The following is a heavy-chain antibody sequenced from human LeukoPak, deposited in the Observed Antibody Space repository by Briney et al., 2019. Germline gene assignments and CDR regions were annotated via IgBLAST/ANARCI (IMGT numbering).Heavy chain of an antibody. D-gene: IGHD2-15*01. Sequence: GASVKVSCKASGYTFTSYYMHWVRQAPGQGLEWMGIINPSGGSTSYAQKFQGRVTMTRDMSTSTVYMELSSLRSEDTAVYYCARAPRGGWTADAFDIWGQGTMVTVSS. J-gene: IGHJ3*02. CDR3: ARAPRGGWTADAFDI. V-gene: IGHV1-46*01. CDR1: GYTFTSYY. CDR2: INPSGGST.